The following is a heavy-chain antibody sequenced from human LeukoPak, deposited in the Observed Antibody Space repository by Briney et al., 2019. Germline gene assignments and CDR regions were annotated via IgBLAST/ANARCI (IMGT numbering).Heavy chain of an antibody. D-gene: IGHD3-10*01. CDR2: ISSSSSYI. J-gene: IGHJ4*02. V-gene: IGHV3-21*01. CDR3: ARDRLSGGPFDY. Sequence: GGSLRLSCAASGFTFSSYAMSWVRQAPGKGLEWVSSISSSSSYIYYADSVKGRFTISRDNAKSSLYLQMNSLRAEDTAVYYCARDRLSGGPFDYWGQGTLVTVSS. CDR1: GFTFSSYA.